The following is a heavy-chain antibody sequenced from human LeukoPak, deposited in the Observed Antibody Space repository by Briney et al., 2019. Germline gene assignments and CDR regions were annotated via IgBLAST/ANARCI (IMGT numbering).Heavy chain of an antibody. Sequence: GGSLRLSCAASGFTFSNYGMHWVRQAPGKGLEWVAVISYDGTTKYYADSVKGRFTISRDNSKNTLYLQMNSLRAEDTAVYYCARFYDTSGYLDCWGQGTLVTDSS. J-gene: IGHJ4*02. CDR2: ISYDGTTK. CDR1: GFTFSNYG. D-gene: IGHD3-22*01. V-gene: IGHV3-30*03. CDR3: ARFYDTSGYLDC.